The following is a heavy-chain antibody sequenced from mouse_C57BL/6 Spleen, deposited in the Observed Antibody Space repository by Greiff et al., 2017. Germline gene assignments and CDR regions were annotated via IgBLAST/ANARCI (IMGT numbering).Heavy chain of an antibody. CDR3: ARTYSNYEDMDY. Sequence: VKLMESGPELVKPGASVKISCKASGYAFSSSWMNWVKQRPGKGLEWIGRIYPGDGDTNYNGKFKGKATLTADKSSSTAYMQLSSLTSEDSAVYCCARTYSNYEDMDYWGQGTSVTVSS. CDR2: IYPGDGDT. V-gene: IGHV1-82*01. J-gene: IGHJ4*01. D-gene: IGHD2-5*01. CDR1: GYAFSSSW.